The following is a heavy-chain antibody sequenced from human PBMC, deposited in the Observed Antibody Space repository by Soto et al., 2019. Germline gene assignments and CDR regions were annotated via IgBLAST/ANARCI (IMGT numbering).Heavy chain of an antibody. D-gene: IGHD3-22*01. J-gene: IGHJ4*02. CDR2: IKPDGSEQ. Sequence: GGSLRLSCVASGFTFRSFWMSWVRQAPGKGLEWVANIKPDGSEQYYVDSVKGRFTISRDNAEDPVYLQMNSLRAEDTAIYYCARVPPHSSGYYDFFWDYWGQGNMVTVSS. CDR3: ARVPPHSSGYYDFFWDY. CDR1: GFTFRSFW. V-gene: IGHV3-7*01.